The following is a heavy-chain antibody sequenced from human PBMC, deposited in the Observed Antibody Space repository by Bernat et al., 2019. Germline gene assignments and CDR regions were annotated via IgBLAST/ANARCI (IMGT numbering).Heavy chain of an antibody. D-gene: IGHD2-15*01. J-gene: IGHJ4*02. CDR2: IYHSGST. CDR3: ARFGDIVVVVAATRGSQAGFDY. V-gene: IGHV4-38-2*01. CDR1: GYSISSGYY. Sequence: QVQLQESGPGLVKPSETLSLTCAVSGYSISSGYYWGWIRQPPGKGLVWIGSIYHSGSTYYNPSLKSRVTISVDTSKNQFSLKLSSVTAADTAVYYCARFGDIVVVVAATRGSQAGFDYWGQGTLVTVSS.